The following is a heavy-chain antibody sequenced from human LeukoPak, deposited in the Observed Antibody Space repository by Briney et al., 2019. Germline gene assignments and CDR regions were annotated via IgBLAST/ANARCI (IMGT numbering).Heavy chain of an antibody. CDR1: GFFFSSYE. CDR3: ARENQGESMDV. Sequence: QPGGSLRLSCAASGFFFSSYEMNWVRQAPGKGLEWVSYISSGGSTIYYADSVKGRFTISRDNAKKSLYLQMNSLRAEDTAVYYCARENQGESMDVWGKGTTVTVSS. J-gene: IGHJ6*03. CDR2: ISSGGSTI. V-gene: IGHV3-48*03.